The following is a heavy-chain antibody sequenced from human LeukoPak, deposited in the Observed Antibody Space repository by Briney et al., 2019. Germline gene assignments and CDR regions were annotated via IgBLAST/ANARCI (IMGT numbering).Heavy chain of an antibody. J-gene: IGHJ4*02. V-gene: IGHV3-48*03. D-gene: IGHD4-23*01. CDR1: GFTFSSYE. CDR2: ISRSGSTI. Sequence: PGGSLRLSCAASGFTFSSYEMNWVRQAPGKGLEWVSYISRSGSTIYYADPVKGRFTISRDNAKNSLYLQMNSLRAEDTAVYYCARAGYGGNSADYWGQGTLVTVSS. CDR3: ARAGYGGNSADY.